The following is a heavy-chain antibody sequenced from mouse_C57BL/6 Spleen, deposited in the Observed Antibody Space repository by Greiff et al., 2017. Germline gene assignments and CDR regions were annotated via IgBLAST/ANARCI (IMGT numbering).Heavy chain of an antibody. V-gene: IGHV1-82*01. D-gene: IGHD2-4*01. CDR3: ARGFYDYDVDYAMDY. J-gene: IGHJ4*01. CDR2: IYPGDGDT. Sequence: QVQLQQSGPELVKPGASVKISCKASGYAFSSSWMNWVKQRPGTGLEWIGRIYPGDGDTNYNGKFKGKATLTADKSSSTAYMQLSSLTSEDSAVYFCARGFYDYDVDYAMDYWGQGTSVTVSS. CDR1: GYAFSSSW.